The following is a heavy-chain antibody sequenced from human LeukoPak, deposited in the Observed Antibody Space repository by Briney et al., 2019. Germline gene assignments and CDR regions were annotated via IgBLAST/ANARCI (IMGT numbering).Heavy chain of an antibody. Sequence: GGSLRLSCAASGFTFSSYTMHWVRQAPGKGLEWVSVISYGGSNIYYADSVKGRFTISRDNSKNTLYLQMNSLRAGDTAVYYCARDRSSSWLWTYYYYGMDVWGQGTTVTVSS. D-gene: IGHD6-13*01. CDR2: ISYGGSNI. CDR1: GFTFSSYT. CDR3: ARDRSSSWLWTYYYYGMDV. V-gene: IGHV3-30-3*01. J-gene: IGHJ6*02.